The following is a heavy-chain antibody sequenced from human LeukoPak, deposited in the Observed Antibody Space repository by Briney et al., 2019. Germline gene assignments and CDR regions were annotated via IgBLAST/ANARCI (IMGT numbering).Heavy chain of an antibody. CDR3: ATLGTGYCSGGSCYSVLGRYYYGMDV. V-gene: IGHV5-10-1*01. CDR2: IDPSDSYT. J-gene: IGHJ6*02. CDR1: GYSFTSYW. D-gene: IGHD2-15*01. Sequence: GESLKISCKGSGYSFTSYWISWVRQMPGKGLEWMGRIDPSDSYTNYSPSFQGHVTISADKSISTAYLQWSSLKASDTAMYHCATLGTGYCSGGSCYSVLGRYYYGMDVWGQGTTVTVSS.